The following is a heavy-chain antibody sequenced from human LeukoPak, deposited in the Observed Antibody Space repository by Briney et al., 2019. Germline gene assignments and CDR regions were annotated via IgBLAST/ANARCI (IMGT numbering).Heavy chain of an antibody. V-gene: IGHV1-2*06. CDR2: INPNSGGT. Sequence: ASVKVSCKASGYTFTGYYMHWVRQAPGQGLEWMGRINPNSGGTNYAQKFQARVTMTRDTSISTAYMELSRLRSDDTALYYCARAAYYYDGSGYYLGDWGQGTLVTVSS. D-gene: IGHD3-22*01. CDR3: ARAAYYYDGSGYYLGD. CDR1: GYTFTGYY. J-gene: IGHJ4*02.